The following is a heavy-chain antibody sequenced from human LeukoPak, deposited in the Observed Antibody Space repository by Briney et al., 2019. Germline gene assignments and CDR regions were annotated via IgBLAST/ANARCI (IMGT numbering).Heavy chain of an antibody. J-gene: IGHJ5*02. D-gene: IGHD1-1*01. V-gene: IGHV5-51*01. CDR3: ARGDSKSLAATWDIWFDP. Sequence: GESLKISCQGSGCDFKNYWIAWVRQVPGNGLEWMGLIYPDDSSTRYSPSFQGQVTMSADKSINTVYLQWSSLKASDSAMYYCARGDSKSLAATWDIWFDPWGQGTVLTVSS. CDR2: IYPDDSST. CDR1: GCDFKNYW.